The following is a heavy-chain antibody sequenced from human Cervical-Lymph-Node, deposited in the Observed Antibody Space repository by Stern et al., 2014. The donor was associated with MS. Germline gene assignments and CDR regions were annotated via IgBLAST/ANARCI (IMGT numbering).Heavy chain of an antibody. V-gene: IGHV2-5*02. CDR2: IYWDADE. Sequence: QITLKESGPTLVKPTQTLTLTCTFSGFSLNTSGEGVGWIRQPTGKALEWLAVIYWDADERDSPSLNSRLPITKDPSKNQVVLTMANMDPVDTGTYYCAHTTVTFDEAYGLDVWGQGTTVTVSS. J-gene: IGHJ6*02. D-gene: IGHD4-17*01. CDR3: AHTTVTFDEAYGLDV. CDR1: GFSLNTSGEG.